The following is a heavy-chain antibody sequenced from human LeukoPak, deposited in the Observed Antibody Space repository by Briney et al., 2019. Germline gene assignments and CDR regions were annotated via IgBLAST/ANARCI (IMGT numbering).Heavy chain of an antibody. CDR2: INHSGST. Sequence: SETLSLTCAVSGGSISSGGYSWSWIRQPPGKGLEWIGEINHSGSTNYNPSLKSRVTISVDTSKNQFSLKLSSVTAADTAVYYCARGRDSYGPLRSYYYMDVWGKGTTVTVSS. CDR1: GGSISSGGYS. D-gene: IGHD5-18*01. J-gene: IGHJ6*03. V-gene: IGHV4-30-2*01. CDR3: ARGRDSYGPLRSYYYMDV.